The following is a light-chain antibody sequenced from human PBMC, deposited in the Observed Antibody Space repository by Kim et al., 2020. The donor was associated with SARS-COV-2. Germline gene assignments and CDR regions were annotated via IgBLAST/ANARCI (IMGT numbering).Light chain of an antibody. J-gene: IGKJ2*01. Sequence: PGERATPSCRASQSVSSSYLAWYQQKPGQAPRLLIYGASSRATGIPDRFSGSGSGTDFTLTISRLEPEDFAVYYCQQYGSSPRAYTFGQGTKLEI. CDR3: QQYGSSPRAYT. V-gene: IGKV3-20*01. CDR2: GAS. CDR1: QSVSSSY.